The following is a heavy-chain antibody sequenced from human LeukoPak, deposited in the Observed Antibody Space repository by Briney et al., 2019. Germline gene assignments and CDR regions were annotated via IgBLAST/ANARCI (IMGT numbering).Heavy chain of an antibody. CDR1: GGSIISYY. CDR3: ARLKFYDSTGYTPGYYMDV. Sequence: SQSLALTHAVSGGSIISYYWSGVRQSAGKGLEWIGRIYPSGSTEYNTSLQSRVTMSVDMSKKQFSLKVTSVTAADSAVYFCARLKFYDSTGYTPGYYMDVWGKGATVTVSS. V-gene: IGHV4-4*07. J-gene: IGHJ6*03. CDR2: IYPSGST. D-gene: IGHD3-22*01.